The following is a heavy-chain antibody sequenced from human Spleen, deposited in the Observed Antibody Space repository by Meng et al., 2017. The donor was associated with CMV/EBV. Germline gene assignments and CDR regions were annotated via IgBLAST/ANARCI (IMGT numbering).Heavy chain of an antibody. CDR1: GFTFSSYW. J-gene: IGHJ4*02. V-gene: IGHV3-74*01. CDR2: INSDGSST. CDR3: ARGALHRGLGAY. D-gene: IGHD3-10*01. Sequence: GESLKISCAASGFTFSSYWMHWVRQAPGKGLVWVSRINSDGSSTSYADSVKGRFTISRDNAKNTLYLQMNSLRAEDTAVYYCARGALHRGLGAYWGQGTLVTVSS.